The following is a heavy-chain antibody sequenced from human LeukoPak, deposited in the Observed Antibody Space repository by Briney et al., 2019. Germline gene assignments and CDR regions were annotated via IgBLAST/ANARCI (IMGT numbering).Heavy chain of an antibody. V-gene: IGHV3-64*01. CDR1: GFTVRSYG. Sequence: PGGSLRLACAPSGFTVRSYGIHCGRQGPGKGLEYVSAISANGGSTYYATSVKGRYNISRDTYKHTLYLQMGSLRAEDMAVYYCAREGRNDAFDIWGQGTMVTVSS. J-gene: IGHJ3*02. CDR3: AREGRNDAFDI. CDR2: ISANGGST. D-gene: IGHD1-26*01.